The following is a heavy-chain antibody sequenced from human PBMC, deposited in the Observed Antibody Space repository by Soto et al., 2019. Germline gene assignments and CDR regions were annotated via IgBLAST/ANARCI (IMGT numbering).Heavy chain of an antibody. D-gene: IGHD3-10*01. Sequence: VQLLESGGGLVQPGGSLRLSCAASGFTINNSAMTWVRQDPGKGLEWVSAISGGGDTTSYADSVKGRFTVSRDGSKNTLYLQMSSLRADDTALYYLAKGRGGSGSLTPRVDFWGQGTLVTVSS. J-gene: IGHJ4*02. CDR1: GFTINNSA. CDR2: ISGGGDTT. V-gene: IGHV3-23*01. CDR3: AKGRGGSGSLTPRVDF.